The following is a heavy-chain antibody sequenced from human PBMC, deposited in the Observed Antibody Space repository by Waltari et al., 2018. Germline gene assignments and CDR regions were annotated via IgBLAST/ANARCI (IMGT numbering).Heavy chain of an antibody. J-gene: IGHJ4*02. V-gene: IGHV3-30-3*01. D-gene: IGHD5-12*01. CDR1: GFTFSSYA. CDR3: ARDTVDSGYVGFYFDY. Sequence: QVQLVESGGGVVQPGRSLRLSCAASGFTFSSYAMHWVRQAPGKGLEWVAVISFDGSNKYYADSVKGRFTISRDNSKNTLYLQMNRLRAEDTAVYYCARDTVDSGYVGFYFDYWGQGTLVTVSS. CDR2: ISFDGSNK.